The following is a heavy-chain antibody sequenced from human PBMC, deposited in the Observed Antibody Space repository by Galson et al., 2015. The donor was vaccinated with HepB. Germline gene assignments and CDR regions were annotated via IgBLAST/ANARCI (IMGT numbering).Heavy chain of an antibody. CDR3: AKDRTPYSYSLGFIDY. CDR1: GFTFDDYA. V-gene: IGHV3-9*01. J-gene: IGHJ4*02. Sequence: SLRLSCAASGFTFDDYAMHWVRQAPGKGLEWVSGIGWNSGSIGYADSVKGRFTISRDNAKNSLYLQMNSLSPEDTALYFCAKDRTPYSYSLGFIDYWGQGTLVTVSS. D-gene: IGHD2-15*01. CDR2: IGWNSGSI.